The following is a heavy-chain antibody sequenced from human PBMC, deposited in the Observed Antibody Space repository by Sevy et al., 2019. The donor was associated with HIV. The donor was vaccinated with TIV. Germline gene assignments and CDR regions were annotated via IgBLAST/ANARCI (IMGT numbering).Heavy chain of an antibody. CDR1: GYTFTGYY. Sequence: ASVKVSCKASGYTFTGYYIHWVRQAPGQGLEWMGWINPNSGGTNSAQKFQGRVTMTRDTSTSTAYMELSRLRSDDTAVYYCARDPTGAAAAMSWFDPWGQGTLVTVSS. CDR3: ARDPTGAAAAMSWFDP. J-gene: IGHJ5*02. V-gene: IGHV1-2*02. CDR2: INPNSGGT. D-gene: IGHD2-2*01.